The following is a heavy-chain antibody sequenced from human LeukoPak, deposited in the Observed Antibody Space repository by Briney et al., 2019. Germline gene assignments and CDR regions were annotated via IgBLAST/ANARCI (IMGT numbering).Heavy chain of an antibody. V-gene: IGHV3-30-3*01. CDR3: ARDQGGGSHRHAFDI. J-gene: IGHJ3*02. Sequence: PGGSLRLSCAASGFTFSSYAMHWVRQAPGKGLEWVAVISYDGSNKYYADSVKGRFTISRDNSKNTLYLQMNSLRAEDTAVYYCARDQGGGSHRHAFDIWGQGTMVTVSS. CDR1: GFTFSSYA. D-gene: IGHD1-26*01. CDR2: ISYDGSNK.